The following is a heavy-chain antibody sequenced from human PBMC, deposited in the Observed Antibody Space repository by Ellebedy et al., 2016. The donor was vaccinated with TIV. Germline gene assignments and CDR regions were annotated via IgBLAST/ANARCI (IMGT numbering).Heavy chain of an antibody. CDR2: IIPILGIA. CDR3: ARDKDTAMVGIDAFDI. Sequence: AASVKVSCKASGGTFSSYVISWARQAPGQGLEWMGRIIPILGIANYAQKFQGRVTITADKSTSTAYMELSSLRSEETAVYYCARDKDTAMVGIDAFDIWGQGTMVTVSS. D-gene: IGHD5-18*01. V-gene: IGHV1-69*04. CDR1: GGTFSSYV. J-gene: IGHJ3*02.